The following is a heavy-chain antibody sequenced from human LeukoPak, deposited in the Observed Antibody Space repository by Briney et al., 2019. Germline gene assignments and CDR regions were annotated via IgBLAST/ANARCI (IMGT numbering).Heavy chain of an antibody. CDR3: AKRVTVTKIQFYFDY. CDR2: ITGSGGST. Sequence: LGGSLRLSCAASGFTFSSYAMSWVRQAPGKGLEWVSAITGSGGSTYYADSVKGRFTISRDNYKNTLYLQMNSLRAEDTAVYYCAKRVTVTKIQFYFDYWGQGTLVTVSS. D-gene: IGHD4-17*01. J-gene: IGHJ4*02. CDR1: GFTFSSYA. V-gene: IGHV3-23*01.